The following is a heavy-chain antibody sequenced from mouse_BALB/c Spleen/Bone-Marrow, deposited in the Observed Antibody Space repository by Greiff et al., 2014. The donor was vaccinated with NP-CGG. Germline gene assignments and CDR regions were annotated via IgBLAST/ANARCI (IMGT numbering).Heavy chain of an antibody. CDR1: GFNIKDTF. CDR3: TNPAIYYCSSYWYFDD. J-gene: IGHJ1*01. Sequence: VQLQQSGAGLVKPGASVKLSCTASGFNIKDTFMHWVKQRPEQGLEWIGRIDPANGDTKYDPKFQGKATITADTSSNTPYLQLLNLPSEDTDVYYCTNPAIYYCSSYWYFDDWGAGTTVTVSS. D-gene: IGHD1-1*01. V-gene: IGHV14-3*02. CDR2: IDPANGDT.